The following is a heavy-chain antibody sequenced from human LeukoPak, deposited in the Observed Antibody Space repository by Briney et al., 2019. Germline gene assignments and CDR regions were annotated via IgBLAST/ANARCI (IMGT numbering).Heavy chain of an antibody. Sequence: SETLSLTCTVSGGSISSSSYYWGWIRQPPGKGLEWIGSIYYSGSTYYNPSLKSRVTISVDTSKNQFSLKLSSVTAADTAVYYCARDSYGGNSGFDYWGQGTLVTVSS. J-gene: IGHJ4*02. CDR1: GGSISSSSYY. V-gene: IGHV4-39*07. CDR2: IYYSGST. CDR3: ARDSYGGNSGFDY. D-gene: IGHD4-23*01.